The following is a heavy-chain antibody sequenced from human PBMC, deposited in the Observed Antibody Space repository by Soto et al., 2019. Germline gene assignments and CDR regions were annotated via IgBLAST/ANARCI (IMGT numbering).Heavy chain of an antibody. Sequence: QVQLQESGPGRVKPSQTLSLTSTVSGGSISSGDYYWSWIRQPPGKGLEWIGYIYYSGSTYYNPSLKSRVTGSVDSSKNQFSLKLGSVPAADTAVYYCARAQGSGFLVSWGQGTLVTVSS. CDR2: IYYSGST. CDR3: ARAQGSGFLVS. D-gene: IGHD3-10*01. CDR1: GGSISSGDYY. J-gene: IGHJ4*02. V-gene: IGHV4-30-4*01.